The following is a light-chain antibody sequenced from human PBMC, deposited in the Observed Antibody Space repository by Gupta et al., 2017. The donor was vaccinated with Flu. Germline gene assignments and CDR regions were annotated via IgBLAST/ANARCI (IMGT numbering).Light chain of an antibody. CDR1: SSNIGRNV. Sequence: VTISCSGSSSNIGRNVVSWYQHVPGRAPKLLIYNDNQRPSGVPDRFSGSKSGTSASLAISGLQSEEEADYYCAAWDDSLNGLWVFGGGTQLTVL. V-gene: IGLV1-44*01. CDR3: AAWDDSLNGLWV. J-gene: IGLJ3*02. CDR2: NDN.